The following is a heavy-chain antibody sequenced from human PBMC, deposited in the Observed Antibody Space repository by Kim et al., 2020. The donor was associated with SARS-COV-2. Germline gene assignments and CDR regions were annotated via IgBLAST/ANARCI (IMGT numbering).Heavy chain of an antibody. CDR3: ARDPLPIVGATTSYYYYGMDV. Sequence: SVKVSCKASGGTFSSYAISWVRQAPGQGLEWMGGIIPIFGTANYAQKFQGRVTITADESTSTAYMELSSLRSEDTAVYYCARDPLPIVGATTSYYYYGMDVWGQGTTVTVSS. D-gene: IGHD1-26*01. CDR2: IIPIFGTA. CDR1: GGTFSSYA. V-gene: IGHV1-69*13. J-gene: IGHJ6*02.